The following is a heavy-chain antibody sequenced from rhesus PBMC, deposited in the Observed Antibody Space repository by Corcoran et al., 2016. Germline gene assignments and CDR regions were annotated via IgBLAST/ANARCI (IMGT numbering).Heavy chain of an antibody. V-gene: IGHV4-173*01. CDR1: GGSLSSTS. CDR2: ISGRGGSK. Sequence: QVQLQESGPGLVKPSETLSLTCAVSGGSLSSTSWSWIRHPPGKGLEGIGRISGRGGSKDYNPTLKSRVTISTDTSKNQCSLKLSSVTAADTAVYYCARDPEYWSDPYGLDAWGQGVVVTVSS. CDR3: ARDPEYWSDPYGLDA. J-gene: IGHJ6*01. D-gene: IGHD3-22*01.